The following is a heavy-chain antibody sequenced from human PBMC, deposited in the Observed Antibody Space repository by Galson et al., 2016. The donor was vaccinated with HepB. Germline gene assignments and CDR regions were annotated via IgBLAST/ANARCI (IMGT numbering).Heavy chain of an antibody. J-gene: IGHJ4*02. CDR2: ITRSTDTM. V-gene: IGHV3-48*02. Sequence: FLRLPCAASGFIFSVYNMNWARQAPGKGLEWIAWITRSTDTMYYADSVKGRFTISRDNAKNSLYLEMNSLRDEDTAVYYCARDDYFRLGYWGQGTLVTVSS. CDR3: ARDDYFRLGY. D-gene: IGHD3-16*01. CDR1: GFIFSVYN.